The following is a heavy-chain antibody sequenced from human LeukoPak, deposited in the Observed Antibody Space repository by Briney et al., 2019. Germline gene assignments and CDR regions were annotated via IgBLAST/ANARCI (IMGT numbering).Heavy chain of an antibody. J-gene: IGHJ6*03. CDR1: GYTFTGYY. D-gene: IGHD3-3*01. CDR2: INPNSGGT. V-gene: IGHV1-2*02. CDR3: ASSGFYDFWSGYYSWYYYYYMDV. Sequence: GASVKVSCKASGYTFTGYYMHWVRQAPGQGLEWTGWINPNSGGTNYAQKFQGRVTMTRDTSISTAYMELSRLRSDDTAVYYCASSGFYDFWSGYYSWYYYYYMDVWGKGTTVTVSS.